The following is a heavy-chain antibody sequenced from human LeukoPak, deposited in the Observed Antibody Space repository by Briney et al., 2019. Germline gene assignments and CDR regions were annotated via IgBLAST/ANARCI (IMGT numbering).Heavy chain of an antibody. J-gene: IGHJ4*02. D-gene: IGHD1-26*01. Sequence: GESLKISRKGSGYSFTSSWIGWVRQMPGKGLEWMGIIYPVDSDTKYSPSFQGQVTISADKSISTAFLQWSSLKASDTAMYYCARPSGTYNRFDYWGQGTLVTVSS. V-gene: IGHV5-51*01. CDR2: IYPVDSDT. CDR3: ARPSGTYNRFDY. CDR1: GYSFTSSW.